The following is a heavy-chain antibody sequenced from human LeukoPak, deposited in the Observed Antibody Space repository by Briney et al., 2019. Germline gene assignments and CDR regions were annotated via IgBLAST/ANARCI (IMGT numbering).Heavy chain of an antibody. D-gene: IGHD3-3*01. V-gene: IGHV3-9*01. CDR1: GFTFGDYA. Sequence: EAGGSLRLSCAASGFTFGDYAMHWVRQAPGKGLEWVSGISWNSGSIGYADSVKGRFTISRDNAKNSLYLQMNSLRAEDTALYYCARAQSIFGGRIVGYWGQGTLVTVSS. CDR3: ARAQSIFGGRIVGY. J-gene: IGHJ4*02. CDR2: ISWNSGSI.